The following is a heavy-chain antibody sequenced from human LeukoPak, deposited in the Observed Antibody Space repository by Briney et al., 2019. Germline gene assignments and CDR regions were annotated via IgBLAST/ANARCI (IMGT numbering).Heavy chain of an antibody. CDR1: GFTFSSYA. D-gene: IGHD4/OR15-4a*01. CDR3: ARRAGAYSHPYDY. V-gene: IGHV3-30*14. CDR2: ISFDGTDA. J-gene: IGHJ4*02. Sequence: QPGGSLRLSCAASGFTFSSYAIHWVRQAPGKGLEWVAVISFDGTDAFYADSVKGRFTISRDNSKNTLYLQMNSLRAEDTAVYYCARRAGAYSHPYDYWGQGTLVTVSS.